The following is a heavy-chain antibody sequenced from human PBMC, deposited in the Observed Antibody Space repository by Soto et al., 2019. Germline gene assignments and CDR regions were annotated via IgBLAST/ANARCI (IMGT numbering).Heavy chain of an antibody. J-gene: IGHJ5*02. D-gene: IGHD2-15*01. CDR3: VRQGPEDIVVVVDTNWFDP. CDR2: IYYSGST. V-gene: IGHV4-39*01. CDR1: GGSISSSSYY. Sequence: SETLSLTCTVSGGSISSSSYYWGWIRQPPGKGLEWIGSIYYSGSTYYNPSLKSRVTISVDTSKNQFSLKLSSVTAADTAVYFCVRQGPEDIVVVVDTNWFDPWGQGTLVTVSS.